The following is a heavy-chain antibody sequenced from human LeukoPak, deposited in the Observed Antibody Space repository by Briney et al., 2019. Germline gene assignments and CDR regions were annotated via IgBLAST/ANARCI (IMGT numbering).Heavy chain of an antibody. Sequence: SETLSLTCAVYGGSFSGYYWSWIRQPPGKGLEWIGEINHSGSTNYNPSLKSRVTISVDTSKNQFSLKLGSVTAADTAVYYCARGGRYYGSGSPDAFDIWGQGTTVTVSS. V-gene: IGHV4-34*01. J-gene: IGHJ3*02. CDR3: ARGGRYYGSGSPDAFDI. D-gene: IGHD3-10*01. CDR1: GGSFSGYY. CDR2: INHSGST.